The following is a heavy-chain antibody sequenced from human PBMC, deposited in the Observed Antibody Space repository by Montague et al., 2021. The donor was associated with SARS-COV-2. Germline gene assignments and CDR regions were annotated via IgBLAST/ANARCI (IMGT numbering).Heavy chain of an antibody. Sequence: SETLSLTCSVSGGFLSGYYWSWIWQPPGKGLGRMGYIYYSGGTNYNPSLKIRVTISVDTSTNQFSLELSSVTAADTAMYYCARVGTRLGDYDGSGYFDYWGQGALVIVSS. CDR2: IYYSGGT. V-gene: IGHV4-59*01. D-gene: IGHD3-22*01. CDR1: GGFLSGYY. CDR3: ARVGTRLGDYDGSGYFDY. J-gene: IGHJ4*02.